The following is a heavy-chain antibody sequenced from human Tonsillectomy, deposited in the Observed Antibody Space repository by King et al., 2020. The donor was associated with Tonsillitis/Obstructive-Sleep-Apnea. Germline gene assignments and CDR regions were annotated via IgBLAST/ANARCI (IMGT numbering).Heavy chain of an antibody. CDR3: AGPLNSSMDYHYDMAV. Sequence: QLVQSGAEVKKPGSSVKVSCKASGGIFSSYAFIWVRQAPGQGLEWMGGIIPMFATPNYAQRFRGRVAITADDFTSTAYMELTSLTSEDTAVYYCAGPLNSSMDYHYDMAVWGKGTTVTVSS. V-gene: IGHV1-69*01. J-gene: IGHJ6*03. CDR1: GGIFSSYA. D-gene: IGHD5-24*01. CDR2: IIPMFATP.